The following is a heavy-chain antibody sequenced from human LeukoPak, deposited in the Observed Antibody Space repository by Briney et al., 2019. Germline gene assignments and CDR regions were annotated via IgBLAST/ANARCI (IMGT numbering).Heavy chain of an antibody. CDR2: IYYSGST. J-gene: IGHJ4*02. CDR1: GGSISSGDYY. V-gene: IGHV4-30-4*01. Sequence: PSETLSLTCTVSGGSISSGDYYWSWIRQPPGQGLEWIGYIYYSGSTYYNSSLKSRVTISVDTSKNQFSLKLSSVTAADTAVYYCARVVPAAMEIDYWGQGTLVTVSS. CDR3: ARVVPAAMEIDY. D-gene: IGHD2-2*01.